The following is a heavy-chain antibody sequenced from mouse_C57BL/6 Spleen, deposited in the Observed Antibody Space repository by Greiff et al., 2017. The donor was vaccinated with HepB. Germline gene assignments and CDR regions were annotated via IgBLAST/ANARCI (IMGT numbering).Heavy chain of an antibody. J-gene: IGHJ3*01. V-gene: IGHV1-50*01. CDR1: GYTFTSYW. Sequence: QVHVKQSGAELVKPGASVKLSCKASGYTFTSYWMQWVKQRPGQGLEWIGEIDPSDSYTNYNQKFKGKATLPVDTSSSTAYMQLSSLTSEDSAVYYCARPPTTVVATEGWFAYWGQGTLVTVSA. CDR2: IDPSDSYT. CDR3: ARPPTTVVATEGWFAY. D-gene: IGHD1-1*01.